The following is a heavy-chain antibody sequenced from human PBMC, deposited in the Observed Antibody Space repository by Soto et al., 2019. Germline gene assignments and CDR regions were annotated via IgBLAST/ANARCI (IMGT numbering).Heavy chain of an antibody. J-gene: IGHJ4*02. CDR2: ISGSGGST. CDR1: GFTFSSYA. V-gene: IGHV3-23*01. CDR3: AKDEGYSYAPGDY. Sequence: EVQLLESGGGMVQPGGSLRLSCAASGFTFSSYAMSWVRQAPGKGLEWVSAISGSGGSTYYADSVKGRFTISRDNSKNTLYLQMNSLRAEDTAVYYCAKDEGYSYAPGDYWGQGTLVTVSS. D-gene: IGHD5-18*01.